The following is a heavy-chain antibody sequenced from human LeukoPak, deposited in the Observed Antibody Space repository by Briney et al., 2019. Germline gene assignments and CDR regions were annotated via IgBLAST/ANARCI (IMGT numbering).Heavy chain of an antibody. D-gene: IGHD4-23*01. CDR2: IASDGSST. CDR3: ARGRPHGNDY. J-gene: IGHJ4*02. V-gene: IGHV3-74*01. Sequence: GGSLRLSCAASGFTFSSYWMNWVRQAPGRGLVWVSRIASDGSSTTYADSAKGRFSISRDNAKNTLYLQMNSLRVEDTAVYYCARGRPHGNDYWGQGTLVTVSS. CDR1: GFTFSSYW.